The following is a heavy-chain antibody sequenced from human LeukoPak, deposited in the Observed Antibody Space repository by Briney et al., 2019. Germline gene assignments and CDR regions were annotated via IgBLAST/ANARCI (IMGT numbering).Heavy chain of an antibody. J-gene: IGHJ6*02. CDR2: ISYDGSNK. Sequence: PGRSLRPSCAASGFTFSSYAMHWVRQAPGKGLEWVAVISYDGSNKYYADSVKGRFTISRDNSKNTLYLQMNSLRAEDTAVYYCARDGRGYSNYKYYGMDVWGQGTTVTVSS. CDR1: GFTFSSYA. V-gene: IGHV3-30-3*01. D-gene: IGHD4-11*01. CDR3: ARDGRGYSNYKYYGMDV.